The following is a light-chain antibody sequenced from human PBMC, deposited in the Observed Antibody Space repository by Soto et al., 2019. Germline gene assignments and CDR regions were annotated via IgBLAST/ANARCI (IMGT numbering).Light chain of an antibody. CDR3: GTWDSSLSSV. V-gene: IGLV1-51*01. J-gene: IGLJ1*01. CDR2: DNN. Sequence: QSVLAQPPSVSAAPGQKVTSSCSGSSSNIGNNYVSWYQQLPGTAPKLLIYDNNKRPSGIPDRFSGSKSGTSATLGITGLQTGDEADYYCGTWDSSLSSVFGTGTKVTVL. CDR1: SSNIGNNY.